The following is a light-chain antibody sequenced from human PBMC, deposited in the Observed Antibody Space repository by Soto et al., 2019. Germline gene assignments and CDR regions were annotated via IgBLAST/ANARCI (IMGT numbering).Light chain of an antibody. Sequence: ASTGDRVTITCRASQGISSYLAWYQQKPGKAPKLLIYAASTLQSGVPSRFSGSESGTDFTLTISCLQSEDFATYYCQQYYSYPRTFGQGTKVDIK. CDR1: QGISSY. CDR3: QQYYSYPRT. CDR2: AAS. V-gene: IGKV1-8*01. J-gene: IGKJ1*01.